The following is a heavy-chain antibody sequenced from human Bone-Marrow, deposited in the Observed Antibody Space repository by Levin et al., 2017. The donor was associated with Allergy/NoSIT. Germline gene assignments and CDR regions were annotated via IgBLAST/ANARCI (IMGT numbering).Heavy chain of an antibody. CDR1: GYTLTELS. CDR3: ATPRTVVTAIPARNDAFDI. Sequence: GASVKVSCKVSGYTLTELSMHWVRQAPGKGLEWMGGFDPEDGETIYAQKFQGRVTMTEDTSTDTAYMELSSLRSEDTAVYYCATPRTVVTAIPARNDAFDIWGQGTMVTVSS. J-gene: IGHJ3*02. V-gene: IGHV1-24*01. D-gene: IGHD2-21*02. CDR2: FDPEDGET.